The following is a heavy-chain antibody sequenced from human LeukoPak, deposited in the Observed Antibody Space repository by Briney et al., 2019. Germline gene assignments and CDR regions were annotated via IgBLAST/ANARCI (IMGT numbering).Heavy chain of an antibody. J-gene: IGHJ3*02. V-gene: IGHV3-23*01. CDR3: AKDPVIGAPHVFDI. CDR1: GFTSSTYA. CDR2: ISGGVVIST. Sequence: GGSLSLSCAASGFTSSTYAMSWVRQAPGKGLEWVSAISGGVVISTYYADSVKGRFTISRDNSKNTLYLQMNSLRDDDTAVYYCAKDPVIGAPHVFDIWGQGTMVTVSS.